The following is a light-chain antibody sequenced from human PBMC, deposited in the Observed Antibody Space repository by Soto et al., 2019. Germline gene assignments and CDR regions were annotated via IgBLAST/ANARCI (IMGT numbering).Light chain of an antibody. Sequence: EIVLTQSPGTLSLSPGERATLSCRASQSVTSGYLAWYQQKPRQAPRLLIYQASVRATGIPDRFSGSGSGTDFTLIITRLEPEHFAVYYCHQYGHAPQTFGQGTKVEIK. CDR3: HQYGHAPQT. CDR2: QAS. V-gene: IGKV3-20*01. J-gene: IGKJ1*01. CDR1: QSVTSGY.